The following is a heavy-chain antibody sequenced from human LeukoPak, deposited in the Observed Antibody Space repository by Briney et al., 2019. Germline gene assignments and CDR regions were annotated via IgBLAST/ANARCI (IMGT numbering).Heavy chain of an antibody. CDR1: GFTFSSYS. CDR2: ISSSSSYI. D-gene: IGHD3-22*01. Sequence: KTGGSLRLSCAASGFTFSSYSMTWVRQAPGKGLEWVSSISSSSSYIYYADSVKGRFTISRDNAKNSLYLQMNSLRAEDTAVYYCARAQVVRNAFDIWGQGTMVTVSS. V-gene: IGHV3-21*01. CDR3: ARAQVVRNAFDI. J-gene: IGHJ3*02.